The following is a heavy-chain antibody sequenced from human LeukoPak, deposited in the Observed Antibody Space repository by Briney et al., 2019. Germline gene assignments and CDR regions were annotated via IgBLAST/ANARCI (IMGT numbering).Heavy chain of an antibody. J-gene: IGHJ3*02. CDR3: ACLTTADAFDI. V-gene: IGHV4-61*01. Sequence: SETLSLTCTVSGDPISSSSYYWSWIRQPPGKGLEWIGYIYNSGSTNYNPSLKSPVTISVDTSKNQFSLKLSSVTAADTAVYYCACLTTADAFDIWGQGTMVTVSS. CDR2: IYNSGST. D-gene: IGHD3-22*01. CDR1: GDPISSSSYY.